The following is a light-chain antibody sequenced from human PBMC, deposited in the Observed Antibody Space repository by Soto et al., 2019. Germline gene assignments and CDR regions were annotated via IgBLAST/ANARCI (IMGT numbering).Light chain of an antibody. V-gene: IGKV1-5*03. CDR1: QTISSW. J-gene: IGKJ1*01. Sequence: KMPKCLSTLPGSVEDGVTIACRASQTISSWLAWYQQKPGKAPKLLIYKAATLKSGVPSRFSGSGSGTEFTLTISSLQPDDFATYYCQHYNSYPEAFGQGTKVDI. CDR2: KAA. CDR3: QHYNSYPEA.